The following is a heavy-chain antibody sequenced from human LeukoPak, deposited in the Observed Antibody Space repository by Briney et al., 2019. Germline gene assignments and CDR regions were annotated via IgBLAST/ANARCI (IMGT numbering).Heavy chain of an antibody. CDR3: ARHPGGSSWYYDY. V-gene: IGHV4-34*01. D-gene: IGHD6-13*01. J-gene: IGHJ4*02. Sequence: GSLRLSCAASGFTFSSYNMNWVRQPPGKGLEWIGEINHSGSTNYNPSLKSRVTISVDTSKNQFSLKLSSVTAADTAVYYCARHPGGSSWYYDYWGQGTLVTVSS. CDR2: INHSGST. CDR1: GFTFSSYN.